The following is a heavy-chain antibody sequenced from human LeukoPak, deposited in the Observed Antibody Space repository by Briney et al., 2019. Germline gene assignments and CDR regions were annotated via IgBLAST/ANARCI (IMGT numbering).Heavy chain of an antibody. CDR3: ARDPYSGGYGDYYYYYMDV. Sequence: GGSLRLSCAASGFTFSSYSMNWVRQAPGKGLEWVSSISGSSSYIYYADSVKGRFTISRDNAKNSLYLQINSLRAEDTAVYYCARDPYSGGYGDYYYYYMDVWGKGTTVTISS. D-gene: IGHD1-26*01. J-gene: IGHJ6*03. V-gene: IGHV3-21*01. CDR1: GFTFSSYS. CDR2: ISGSSSYI.